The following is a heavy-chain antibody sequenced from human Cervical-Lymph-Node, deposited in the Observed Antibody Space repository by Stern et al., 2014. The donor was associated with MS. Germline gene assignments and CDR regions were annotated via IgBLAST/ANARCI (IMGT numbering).Heavy chain of an antibody. CDR1: GFTFSSYG. CDR2: ISCDGTIN. J-gene: IGHJ4*02. V-gene: IGHV3-30*03. CDR3: ATASPGSSWYHPDY. Sequence: VQLVESGGGVVQPGRSLRLSCAASGFTFSSYGMHWVRQAPGKGLEWVADISCDGTINCYADSMKGRFTISRDNSKNTLYLQLNGLRIEDTAVYYCATASPGSSWYHPDYWGQGTLVSVSS. D-gene: IGHD6-13*01.